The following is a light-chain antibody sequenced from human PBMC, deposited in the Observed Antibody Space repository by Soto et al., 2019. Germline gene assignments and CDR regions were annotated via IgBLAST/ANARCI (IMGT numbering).Light chain of an antibody. Sequence: EIVLTQSPATLSLSPGERATLSCRASQSVSSYLAWYQQKPGQAPRLLIYDASNRATGIPARFSGSGSGTDFTLTISSLEPEDFAVYYCQQRSKWPPSTFGQGTEVDIK. CDR3: QQRSKWPPST. V-gene: IGKV3-11*01. CDR2: DAS. CDR1: QSVSSY. J-gene: IGKJ1*01.